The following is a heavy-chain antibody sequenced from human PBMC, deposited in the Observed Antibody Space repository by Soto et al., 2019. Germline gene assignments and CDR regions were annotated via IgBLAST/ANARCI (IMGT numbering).Heavy chain of an antibody. CDR1: GGSSSSYY. CDR3: ARDTYCGGDCYLFDY. Sequence: PSETLSLTCTVSGGSSSSYYWSWIRQPPGKGLEWIGYIYYSGSTNYNPSLKSRVTISVDTSKNQFSLKLSSVTAADTAVYYCARDTYCGGDCYLFDYWGQGTLVTVSS. D-gene: IGHD2-21*02. V-gene: IGHV4-59*01. CDR2: IYYSGST. J-gene: IGHJ4*02.